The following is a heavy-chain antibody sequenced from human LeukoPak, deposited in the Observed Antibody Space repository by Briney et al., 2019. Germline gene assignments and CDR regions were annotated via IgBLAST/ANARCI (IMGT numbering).Heavy chain of an antibody. CDR1: GFTVSGNY. J-gene: IGHJ3*01. D-gene: IGHD2-2*01. CDR3: ATRYCSDTSCFRGAFDV. CDR2: IYSGGDT. V-gene: IGHV3-66*02. Sequence: GGSLRLSCAASGFTVSGNYMSWVRQAPGKGLEWVSLIYSGGDTYYADSVKGRFTISRDNSQNTLYLQMNNLRPDDTAVYYCATRYCSDTSCFRGAFDVWGQGTMVTVSS.